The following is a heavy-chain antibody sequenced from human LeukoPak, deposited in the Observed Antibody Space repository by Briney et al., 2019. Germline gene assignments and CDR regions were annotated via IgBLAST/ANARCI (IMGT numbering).Heavy chain of an antibody. Sequence: PSETLSLTCTVSGGSISSHYWSWIRQPPGKGLEWIGYIYYSGSTNYNPSLKSRVTISVDTSKNQFSLTLSSVTAADTAVYYCARGRSSYGDYYYYYYMDVWGTGTTVTVS. V-gene: IGHV4-59*11. CDR2: IYYSGST. CDR1: GGSISSHY. D-gene: IGHD5-12*01. J-gene: IGHJ6*03. CDR3: ARGRSSYGDYYYYYYMDV.